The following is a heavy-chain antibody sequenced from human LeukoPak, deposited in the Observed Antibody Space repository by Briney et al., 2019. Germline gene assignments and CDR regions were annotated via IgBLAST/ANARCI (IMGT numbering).Heavy chain of an antibody. CDR1: GFTVSSNY. J-gene: IGHJ4*02. CDR2: IYSGGSA. CDR3: ATGSVLEWFLFDY. V-gene: IGHV3-66*02. D-gene: IGHD3-3*01. Sequence: PGGSLRLSCAASGFTVSSNYMSWVRQAPGKGLEWVSVIYSGGSAYYADSVKGRFTISRDNSKNTLYLQMNSLRAGDTAVYYCATGSVLEWFLFDYWGQGTLVTVSS.